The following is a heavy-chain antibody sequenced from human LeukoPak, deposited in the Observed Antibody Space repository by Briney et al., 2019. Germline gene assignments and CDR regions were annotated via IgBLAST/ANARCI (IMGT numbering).Heavy chain of an antibody. CDR2: ILSDGSKE. CDR3: ARVQDGSSWYEYFQH. V-gene: IGHV3-33*01. J-gene: IGHJ1*01. CDR1: GFTFSSYG. Sequence: PGGSLRLSCAASGFTFSSYGMHWVRQAPGKGLEWVAVILSDGSKEFYTDSVKGRFTISRDNSKNTLYLQMNSLRAEDTAVYYCARVQDGSSWYEYFQHWGQGTLVTVSS. D-gene: IGHD6-13*01.